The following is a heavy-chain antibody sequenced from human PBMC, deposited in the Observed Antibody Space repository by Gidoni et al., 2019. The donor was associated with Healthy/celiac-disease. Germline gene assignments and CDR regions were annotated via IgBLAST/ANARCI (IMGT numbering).Heavy chain of an antibody. Sequence: EVPVVESGGGLVQPGRSLGLLWSASGFTFCYYCLTWGRQAPGKGLEWVGFIRSKAYGGTTEYAASVKGRFTISRDDSKSIAYLQMNSLKTEDTAVYYCTRIQTGYSSGWYWRGFGDVWGQGTTVTVSS. CDR1: GFTFCYYC. V-gene: IGHV3-49*04. CDR2: IRSKAYGGTT. D-gene: IGHD6-19*01. CDR3: TRIQTGYSSGWYWRGFGDV. J-gene: IGHJ6*02.